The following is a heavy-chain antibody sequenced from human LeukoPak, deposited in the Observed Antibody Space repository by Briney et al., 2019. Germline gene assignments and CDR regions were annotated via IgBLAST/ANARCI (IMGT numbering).Heavy chain of an antibody. CDR1: GGSISSYY. V-gene: IGHV4-59*01. CDR2: IYYSGST. Sequence: SETLSLTCTVSGGSISSYYWSWIRQPPGKGLEWIGYIYYSGSTNYNPSLKSRVTISVDTSKNQFSLKLSSVTAADTAVYYCARGCIAVAHVDDWGQGTLVTVSS. CDR3: ARGCIAVAHVDD. D-gene: IGHD6-19*01. J-gene: IGHJ4*02.